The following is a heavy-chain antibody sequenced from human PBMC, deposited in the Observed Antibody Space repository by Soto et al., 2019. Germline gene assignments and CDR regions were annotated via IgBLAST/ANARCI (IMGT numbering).Heavy chain of an antibody. J-gene: IGHJ4*02. CDR3: ATSGGGWYLY. D-gene: IGHD6-19*01. CDR2: LNTNSGDT. Sequence: QGQLVQSGAEVKKPGASVKVSCKASGYTFSSYDINWVRQATGQGLEWMGWLNTNSGDTGYAQKFQGRVTLIRNTSINTAYIELSSLTSDDTAVYYCATSGGGWYLYWGQGTLVTVSS. CDR1: GYTFSSYD. V-gene: IGHV1-8*01.